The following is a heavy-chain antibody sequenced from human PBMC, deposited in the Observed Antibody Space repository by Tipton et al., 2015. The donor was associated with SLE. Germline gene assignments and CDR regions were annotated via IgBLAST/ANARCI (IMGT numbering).Heavy chain of an antibody. CDR3: ARHMIVVVGFDYFDY. J-gene: IGHJ4*02. D-gene: IGHD3-22*01. CDR1: GDSISNGLYY. Sequence: TLSLTCTVSGDSISNGLYYWSWIRQPAGKGLEWIGRIYPSGTANYNPSLKSRVTLSVDTSKNQFSLKLSSVTAADTAVYYCARHMIVVVGFDYFDYWGQGTLFPVSS. V-gene: IGHV4-61*02. CDR2: IYPSGTA.